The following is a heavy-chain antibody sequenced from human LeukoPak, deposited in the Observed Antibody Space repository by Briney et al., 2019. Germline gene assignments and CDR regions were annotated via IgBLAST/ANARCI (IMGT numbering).Heavy chain of an antibody. Sequence: SQTLSLTCTVSGGSISSGGYYWSWIRQHPGKGLEWIGYIYYSGSTYYNPSLKSRVTISVDTSKNQFSLKLSSVTAADTAVYYCARDHLCGVDVWGQGTTVTVSS. J-gene: IGHJ6*02. CDR2: IYYSGST. V-gene: IGHV4-31*03. CDR3: ARDHLCGVDV. CDR1: GGSISSGGYY.